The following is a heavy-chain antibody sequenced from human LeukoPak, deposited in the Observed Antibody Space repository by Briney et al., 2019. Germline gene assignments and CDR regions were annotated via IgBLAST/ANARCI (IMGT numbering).Heavy chain of an antibody. V-gene: IGHV1-2*02. J-gene: IGHJ4*02. D-gene: IGHD2-2*01. CDR3: ARDPSDIVVVPAAMYFDY. CDR2: INPNSGGT. CDR1: GYTFTGYY. Sequence: ASVKVSCKASGYTFTGYYMHWVRQAPGQGLEWMGWINPNSGGTNYAQKFQGRVTMTRDTSISTAYTELSRLRSDDTAVYYCARDPSDIVVVPAAMYFDYWGQGTLVTVSS.